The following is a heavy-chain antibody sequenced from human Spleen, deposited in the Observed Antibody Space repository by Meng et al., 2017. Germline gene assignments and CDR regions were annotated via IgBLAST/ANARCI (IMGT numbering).Heavy chain of an antibody. CDR1: GYTFTSYY. D-gene: IGHD6-19*01. V-gene: IGHV1-46*01. Sequence: ASVKVSCKASGYTFTSYYMHWVRQAPGQGLEWMGIINPSGGSTSYAQKFQGRVTMTRDTSISTAYMELNSLRSDDTAVYYCARETGSGWSYFDYWGQGTLVTVSS. CDR2: INPSGGST. CDR3: ARETGSGWSYFDY. J-gene: IGHJ4*02.